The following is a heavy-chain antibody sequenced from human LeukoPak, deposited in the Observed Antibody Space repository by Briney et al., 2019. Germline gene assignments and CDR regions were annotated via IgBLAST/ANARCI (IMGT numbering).Heavy chain of an antibody. J-gene: IGHJ5*02. V-gene: IGHV3-7*01. Sequence: GGSLRLSCAASGFTFSGYWMSWIRQTPGKGLEWVASIKQDGSEKNYVDSVKGRFTISRDNAKNSLYLQMNSLRAEDTAVYYCARDLRFLEWLLETNWFDPWGQGTLVTVSS. CDR1: GFTFSGYW. CDR3: ARDLRFLEWLLETNWFDP. D-gene: IGHD3-3*01. CDR2: IKQDGSEK.